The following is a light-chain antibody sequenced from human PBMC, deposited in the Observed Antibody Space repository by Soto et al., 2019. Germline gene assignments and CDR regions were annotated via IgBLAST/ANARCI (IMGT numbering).Light chain of an antibody. CDR1: SGNVGSSKL. Sequence: QSALTQPASVSGSPGQSITISCTGTSGNVGSSKLVSWSQQHPGKAPKLMIFEVNKRAXGVSNRFSGSKSGNTASLTISGLKAEDEADYFCTSPTPGSLYVFGTGTKVTVL. J-gene: IGLJ1*01. CDR3: TSPTPGSLYV. V-gene: IGLV2-14*02. CDR2: EVN.